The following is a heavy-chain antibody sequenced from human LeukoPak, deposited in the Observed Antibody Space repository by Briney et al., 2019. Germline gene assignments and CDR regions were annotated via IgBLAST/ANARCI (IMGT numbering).Heavy chain of an antibody. CDR1: GGSINTYY. D-gene: IGHD5-12*01. J-gene: IGHJ4*02. Sequence: PSETLSLTCTVSGGSINTYYWHWIRQPPGKGLEWIGYISYSGSTNYDPSLKSRVTISIDTSKKQFSLKLSSVTAADTAVYYCARSGGYSGYVVDYWGQGILVTVSS. V-gene: IGHV4-59*01. CDR3: ARSGGYSGYVVDY. CDR2: ISYSGST.